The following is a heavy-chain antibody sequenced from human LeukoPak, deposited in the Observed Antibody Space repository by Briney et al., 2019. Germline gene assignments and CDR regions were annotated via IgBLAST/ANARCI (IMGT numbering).Heavy chain of an antibody. Sequence: GGSLRLSCAASGFTFSSYAMSWVRQAPGKGLEWVSGISGSGGSTYYADSVKGRFTISRDNSKNTLYLQMNSLRAEDTAVYYCATRGGIAARGYWGQGTLVTVSS. D-gene: IGHD6-6*01. V-gene: IGHV3-23*01. CDR1: GFTFSSYA. CDR2: ISGSGGST. CDR3: ATRGGIAARGY. J-gene: IGHJ4*02.